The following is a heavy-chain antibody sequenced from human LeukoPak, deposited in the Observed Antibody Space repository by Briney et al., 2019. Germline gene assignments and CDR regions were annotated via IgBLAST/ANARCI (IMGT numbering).Heavy chain of an antibody. CDR2: IYSSGST. D-gene: IGHD3-22*01. CDR1: GGSISSYY. CDR3: ARDGYYYDSSGYYAFDI. J-gene: IGHJ3*02. V-gene: IGHV4-59*01. Sequence: KPSETLSLTCTVSGGSISSYYWSWIRQPPGKGLEWIGYIYSSGSTNYNPSLKSRVTISVDTSKNQFSLKLSSVTAADTAVYYCARDGYYYDSSGYYAFDIWGQGTMVTVSS.